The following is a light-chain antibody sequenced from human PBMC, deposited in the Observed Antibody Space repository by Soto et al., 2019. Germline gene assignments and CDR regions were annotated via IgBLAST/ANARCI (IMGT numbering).Light chain of an antibody. CDR3: QQAISFPLT. CDR1: QGVSSW. J-gene: IGKJ4*01. Sequence: PMTQSPSSVSASLGDTVTITCRASQGVSSWLAWYQQKPGKAPKLLVYAASVLQTGVPSRFSGTGSGTDFTLTISGLQPEDSATYYCQQAISFPLTFGGGTNVQV. V-gene: IGKV1-12*01. CDR2: AAS.